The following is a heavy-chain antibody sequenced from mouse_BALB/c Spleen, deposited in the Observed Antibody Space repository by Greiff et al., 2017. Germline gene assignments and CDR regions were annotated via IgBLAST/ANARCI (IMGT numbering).Heavy chain of an antibody. CDR3: ATSTMITTGTTWFAY. CDR1: GFSLTGYG. V-gene: IGHV2-6-7*01. Sequence: QVQLKESGPGLVAPSQSLSITCTVSGFSLTGYGVNWVRQPPGKGLEWLGMIWGDGSTDYNSALMSRLSISKDNSKSQVFLKMNSLQTDDTAMYYCATSTMITTGTTWFAYWGQGTLVTVSA. CDR2: IWGDGST. J-gene: IGHJ3*01. D-gene: IGHD2-4*01.